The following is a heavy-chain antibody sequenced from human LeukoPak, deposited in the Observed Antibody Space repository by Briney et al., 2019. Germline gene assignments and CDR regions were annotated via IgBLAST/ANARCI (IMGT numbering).Heavy chain of an antibody. CDR1: GYSISSGYY. Sequence: SETLSLTCTVSGYSISSGYYWGWIRQPPGKGLEWIGSIYHSGSTYYNPSLKSRVTISVDTSKNQFSLNMNSVTAADTAVYYCARGTRPMVEFDYWGQGTLVTVSS. CDR2: IYHSGST. CDR3: ARGTRPMVEFDY. D-gene: IGHD3-10*01. V-gene: IGHV4-38-2*02. J-gene: IGHJ4*02.